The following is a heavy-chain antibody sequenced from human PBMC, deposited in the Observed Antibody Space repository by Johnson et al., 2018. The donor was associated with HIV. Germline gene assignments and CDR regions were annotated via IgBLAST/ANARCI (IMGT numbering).Heavy chain of an antibody. V-gene: IGHV3-30*02. CDR1: GFTFSSYG. Sequence: VQLVESGGGLVQPGGSLRLSCAASGFTFSSYGMHWVRQAPGKGLEWVAFIRYDGSNKYYADSVKGRFTISRDNSKNTLYLQMNSLRAEDTAVYYCAKEDYYGSGSYDAFDIWGQGTMVTVSA. CDR3: AKEDYYGSGSYDAFDI. D-gene: IGHD3-10*01. J-gene: IGHJ3*02. CDR2: IRYDGSNK.